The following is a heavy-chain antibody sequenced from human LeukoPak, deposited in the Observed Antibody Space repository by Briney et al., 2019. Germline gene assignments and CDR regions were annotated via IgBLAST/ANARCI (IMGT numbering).Heavy chain of an antibody. CDR2: MNPNSGNT. CDR1: GYTFTSYD. J-gene: IGHJ4*02. V-gene: IGHV1-8*01. CDR3: ARGTIAHQRWLAFRRREAWSVPDY. Sequence: ASVKVSCKASGYTFTSYDINWVRQATGQGLEWMGWMNPNSGNTGYAQKFQGRVTMTRNTSISTAYMELNSLRSEDTAVYYCARGTIAHQRWLAFRRREAWSVPDYWGQGTLVTVSS. D-gene: IGHD5-24*01.